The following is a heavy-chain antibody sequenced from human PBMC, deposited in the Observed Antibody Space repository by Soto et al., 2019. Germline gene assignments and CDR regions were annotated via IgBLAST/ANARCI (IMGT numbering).Heavy chain of an antibody. CDR3: ARGRVTMVRGWQIYYYYYMDV. Sequence: ASVKVSCKASGYTFTSYDINWVRQATGQGLEWMGWMNPNSGNTGYAQKFQGRVTMTRNTSISTAYMELSSLRSEDTAVYYCARGRVTMVRGWQIYYYYYMDVWGKGTTVTVSS. J-gene: IGHJ6*03. V-gene: IGHV1-8*01. CDR1: GYTFTSYD. CDR2: MNPNSGNT. D-gene: IGHD3-10*01.